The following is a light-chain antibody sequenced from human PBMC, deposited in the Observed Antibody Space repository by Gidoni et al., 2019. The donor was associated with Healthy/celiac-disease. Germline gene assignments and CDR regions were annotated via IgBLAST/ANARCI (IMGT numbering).Light chain of an antibody. Sequence: SYVLTQPPSVSVAPGKTARITCGGNNIGSKSVHWYQQKPGQAPVLVIYYDSDRPSGIPERFSGSNSGNTATLTISRVEAGDEADYYCQVWDSSSDQEVSGGGTKLTVL. CDR2: YDS. CDR3: QVWDSSSDQEV. J-gene: IGLJ2*01. CDR1: NIGSKS. V-gene: IGLV3-21*04.